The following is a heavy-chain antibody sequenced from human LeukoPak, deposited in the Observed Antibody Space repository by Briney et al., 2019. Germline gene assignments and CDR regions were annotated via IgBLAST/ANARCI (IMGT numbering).Heavy chain of an antibody. D-gene: IGHD2-2*01. V-gene: IGHV1-8*01. J-gene: IGHJ5*02. CDR1: GYTFTSND. CDR3: ARGPSCGSMTCPYWFDP. Sequence: GASVKVSCKASGYTFTSNDINWVRQATGQGLEWMGWMNPNSGNTGYAQKFLGRLTMTSNTSISTAYMELSSLRSDDTAVYYCARGPSCGSMTCPYWFDPWGQGTLVTVSS. CDR2: MNPNSGNT.